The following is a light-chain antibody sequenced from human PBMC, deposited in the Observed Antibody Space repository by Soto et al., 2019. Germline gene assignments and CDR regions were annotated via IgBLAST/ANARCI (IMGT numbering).Light chain of an antibody. V-gene: IGKV4-1*01. CDR1: QNLLYSSDNKNY. Sequence: DIVMTQSPDSLAVSLGERATINCKSSQNLLYSSDNKNYLAWYHQKPGQPPKLLIDWASTRESGVPDRFSGRGSGTDFTLTISSLQAEDVAVYYCQQSYSTPPTFGQGTKVEIK. CDR3: QQSYSTPPT. J-gene: IGKJ1*01. CDR2: WAS.